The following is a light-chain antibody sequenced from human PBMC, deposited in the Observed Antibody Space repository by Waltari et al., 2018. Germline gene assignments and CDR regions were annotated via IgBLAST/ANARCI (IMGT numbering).Light chain of an antibody. Sequence: EIVLTQSPATLSLSLGERVTLACRASQSVSTFFAWYQQKPGLAPRLLIYDASNRATGIPARFSGSGSGTDFTLTISSLEPEDFAVYYCQQRSNWPLTFGGGTKVELK. J-gene: IGKJ4*01. CDR2: DAS. CDR1: QSVSTF. V-gene: IGKV3-11*01. CDR3: QQRSNWPLT.